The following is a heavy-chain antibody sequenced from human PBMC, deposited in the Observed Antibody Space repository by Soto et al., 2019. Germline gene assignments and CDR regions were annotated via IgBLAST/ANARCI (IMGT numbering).Heavy chain of an antibody. CDR1: GFGFSSVY. Sequence: GGSLRLSCVASGFGFSSVYMNWVRQAPGRGLEWVGRIRSQTAGGAADYAGPVKGRFTISRDDSTHTVYLQMRGLKTEDTAVYHCSTGYYDITFPFDHWGQGTXVTVSS. V-gene: IGHV3-15*07. J-gene: IGHJ4*02. CDR2: IRSQTAGGAA. D-gene: IGHD3-9*01. CDR3: STGYYDITFPFDH.